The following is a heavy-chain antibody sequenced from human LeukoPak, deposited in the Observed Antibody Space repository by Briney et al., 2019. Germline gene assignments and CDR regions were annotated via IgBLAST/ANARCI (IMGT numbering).Heavy chain of an antibody. J-gene: IGHJ6*03. CDR1: GFTFTPYW. CDR2: INSDGRST. Sequence: GGSLRLSCAASGFTFTPYWMRWVRQAPGKGLMWVSRINSDGRSTSYADSVKGRFTISRDNAKNTLYLQMNSLRGEDTAVYYCARDARWEQKDYYYYMDVWGKGTTVTISS. CDR3: ARDARWEQKDYYYYMDV. D-gene: IGHD1/OR15-1a*01. V-gene: IGHV3-74*01.